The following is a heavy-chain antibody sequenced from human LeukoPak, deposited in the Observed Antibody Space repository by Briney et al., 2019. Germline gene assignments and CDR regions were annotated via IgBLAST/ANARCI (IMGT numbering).Heavy chain of an antibody. J-gene: IGHJ5*02. CDR2: IYNSGST. D-gene: IGHD6-13*01. V-gene: IGHV4-39*07. Sequence: SETLSLTCTVSGGSISSSSYYWGWIRQPPGKGMEWIGNIYNSGSTYYNPSLKSRVTISADRSKNQFSLKLSSVTAADTAVYYCARNFGNYPRGYSSSWGLNWFDPWGQGTLVTVSS. CDR3: ARNFGNYPRGYSSSWGLNWFDP. CDR1: GGSISSSSYY.